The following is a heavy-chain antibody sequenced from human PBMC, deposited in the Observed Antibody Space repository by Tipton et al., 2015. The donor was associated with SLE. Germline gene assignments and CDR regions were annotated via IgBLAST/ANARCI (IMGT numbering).Heavy chain of an antibody. Sequence: TLSLTCTVSGGSISSGDYSWNWIRQHPGEGLEWIGYIFYSGSTYYIPSLRGRVTISVDPSKKHFSLNLTSVTAADMAVYYCARGTLNYYYMDVWGKGTTVTVS. J-gene: IGHJ6*03. V-gene: IGHV4-31*03. CDR1: GGSISSGDYS. CDR3: ARGTLNYYYMDV. CDR2: IFYSGST.